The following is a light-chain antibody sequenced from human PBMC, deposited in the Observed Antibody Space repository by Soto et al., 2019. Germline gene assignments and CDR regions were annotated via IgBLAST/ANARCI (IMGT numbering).Light chain of an antibody. CDR2: AAS. Sequence: DIQLTQSPSFLSASVGDRVTITCRASQGISTFLAWYQQHPGTAPKRLIYAASTLQSGVPSRFSGSGSGTEFSLTIDTLEPEDFATYFCLQHKSYQWTFGQGTKVDIK. J-gene: IGKJ1*01. CDR3: LQHKSYQWT. V-gene: IGKV1-9*01. CDR1: QGISTF.